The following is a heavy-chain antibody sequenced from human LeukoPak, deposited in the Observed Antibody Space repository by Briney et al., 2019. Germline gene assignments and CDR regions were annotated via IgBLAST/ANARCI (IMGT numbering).Heavy chain of an antibody. J-gene: IGHJ4*02. V-gene: IGHV1-8*01. D-gene: IGHD6-19*01. Sequence: ASVKVSCKASGYTFTSCDINRVRQATGQGLEWMGWMNPNSGNTGYGQSFQGRITMTRDISIGTAYMELSNLTSEDTAIYYCTIGSSGRRDNWGQGTLVIVSP. CDR3: TIGSSGRRDN. CDR2: MNPNSGNT. CDR1: GYTFTSCD.